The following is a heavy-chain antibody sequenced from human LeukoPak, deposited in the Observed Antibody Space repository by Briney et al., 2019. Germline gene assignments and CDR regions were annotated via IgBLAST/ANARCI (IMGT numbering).Heavy chain of an antibody. D-gene: IGHD3-16*02. J-gene: IGHJ5*02. Sequence: GGSLRLSCAASGFTFSSYAMSWVRQAPGKGLEWMGGFDPEDGETIYARKFQGRVTMTEDTSTDTAYTELSSLRSEDTAVYYCATVPRKNYDYVWGSYRHGWFDPWGQGTLVTVSS. V-gene: IGHV1-24*01. CDR3: ATVPRKNYDYVWGSYRHGWFDP. CDR2: FDPEDGET. CDR1: GFTFSSYA.